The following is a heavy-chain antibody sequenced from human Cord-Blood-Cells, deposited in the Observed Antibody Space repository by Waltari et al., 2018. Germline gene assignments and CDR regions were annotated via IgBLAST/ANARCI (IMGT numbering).Heavy chain of an antibody. V-gene: IGHV4-61*01. CDR1: GGSVSSGSYY. CDR3: ARDSGNWYFDL. D-gene: IGHD1-26*01. J-gene: IGHJ2*01. Sequence: QVQLQESGPGLVQPSETLSLTCPVSGGSVSSGSYYWSWIRQPPGKGLEWIGYIYYSGSTNYNPSLKSRVTISVDTSKNQFSLKLSSVTAADTAVYYCARDSGNWYFDLWGRGTLVTVSS. CDR2: IYYSGST.